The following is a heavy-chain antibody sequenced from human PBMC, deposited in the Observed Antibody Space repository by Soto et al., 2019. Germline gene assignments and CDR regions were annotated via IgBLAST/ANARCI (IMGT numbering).Heavy chain of an antibody. V-gene: IGHV2-5*02. CDR2: IYWDDDK. Sequence: QITLKESGPTLVKPTQTLTLTCTFSGFSVSTSGVGVAWIRQPPGKALECLALIYWDDDKRYSTFLQSRVTITKDTSKNQVVLTMTNMDPVDTATYYCAHKGGRGAAMDVWGQGTTVTVSS. J-gene: IGHJ6*02. D-gene: IGHD2-15*01. CDR3: AHKGGRGAAMDV. CDR1: GFSVSTSGVG.